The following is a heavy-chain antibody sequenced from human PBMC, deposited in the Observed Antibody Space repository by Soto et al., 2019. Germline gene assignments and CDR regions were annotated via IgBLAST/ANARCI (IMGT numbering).Heavy chain of an antibody. Sequence: SETLSLTCAVYGGSFSGYYWTWIRQPPGTGLEWIGEINHSGSTNYNPSLKSRVTISVDRSKNQFSLKLSSVTAADTAVYYCARESQYYDILTGYSANWFDPWGQGTLVTVSS. CDR2: INHSGST. CDR3: ARESQYYDILTGYSANWFDP. D-gene: IGHD3-9*01. J-gene: IGHJ5*02. CDR1: GGSFSGYY. V-gene: IGHV4-34*01.